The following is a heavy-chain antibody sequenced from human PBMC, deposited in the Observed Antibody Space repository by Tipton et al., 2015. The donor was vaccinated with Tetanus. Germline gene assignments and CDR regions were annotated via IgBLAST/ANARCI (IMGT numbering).Heavy chain of an antibody. V-gene: IGHV4-30-2*01. D-gene: IGHD1-1*01. J-gene: IGHJ4*02. CDR2: TYHTGGT. Sequence: TLSLTCTVSGVSIRNGGYSWNWIRQPAGKGLEWLGYTYHTGGTYYNPSLKGRVTISVDRSSDQFSLKLTSVTAADTAVYYCVRAPYNSPGKYYFDAGGQGTLVTVSS. CDR3: VRAPYNSPGKYYFDA. CDR1: GVSIRNGGYS.